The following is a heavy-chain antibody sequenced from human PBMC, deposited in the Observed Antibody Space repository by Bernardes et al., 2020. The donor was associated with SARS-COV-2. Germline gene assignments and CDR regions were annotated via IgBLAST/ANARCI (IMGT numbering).Heavy chain of an antibody. Sequence: GGSLRLSCAASGFTFNNYAMNWVRQAPGKGLEWVSAISRTGDSTYYAGSVKGRFTISRDNSKKKLYLKMNTLRAEDTAVYYCAKDGSRTGSADPFDIWGQGTMVTVSS. CDR2: ISRTGDST. CDR1: GFTFNNYA. D-gene: IGHD2-8*02. J-gene: IGHJ3*02. CDR3: AKDGSRTGSADPFDI. V-gene: IGHV3-23*01.